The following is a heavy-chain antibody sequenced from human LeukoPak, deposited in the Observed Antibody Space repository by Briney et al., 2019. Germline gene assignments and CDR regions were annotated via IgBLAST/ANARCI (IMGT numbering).Heavy chain of an antibody. J-gene: IGHJ4*02. D-gene: IGHD2-2*01. CDR3: ATDDIVVVPAAITDY. Sequence: GGSLRLSCAASGFTFSSYAMSWVRQAPGKGLEWVSAISGSGGSTYYADSVKGRFTISRDNSKNTLYLQMNSLRAEDTAVYYCATDDIVVVPAAITDYWGQGTLVTVSS. V-gene: IGHV3-23*01. CDR2: ISGSGGST. CDR1: GFTFSSYA.